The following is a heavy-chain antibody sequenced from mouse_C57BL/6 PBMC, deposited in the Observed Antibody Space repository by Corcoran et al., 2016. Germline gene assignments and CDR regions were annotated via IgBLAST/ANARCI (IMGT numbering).Heavy chain of an antibody. Sequence: DVQFQESGPGLVKPSPSLSLTCTVSGYSITSAYYWNWIRQFPGNKLEWMGYISYDGSINYNPSLKNRISITRDTYKNQFFLKVNYVTTEDTATYYCAREGFYDGYYSAYWGQGTLVTVSA. CDR1: GYSITSAYY. D-gene: IGHD2-3*01. V-gene: IGHV3-6*01. J-gene: IGHJ3*01. CDR3: AREGFYDGYYSAY. CDR2: ISYDGSI.